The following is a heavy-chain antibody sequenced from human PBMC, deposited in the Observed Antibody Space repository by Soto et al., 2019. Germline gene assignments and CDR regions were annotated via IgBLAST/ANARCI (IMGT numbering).Heavy chain of an antibody. D-gene: IGHD4-17*01. CDR2: ISYSGST. J-gene: IGHJ4*02. CDR3: ARRDTVTTMFFDY. V-gene: IGHV4-31*03. Sequence: QVQLQESDPGLVKPSQTLSLTCTVSGGSISSGGYYWSWIRQHPGKGLEWIGYISYSGSTYYNPSLKSRVTISVDTSKNQCSLKLSSVTAADTAVYYCARRDTVTTMFFDYWGQGTLVTVSS. CDR1: GGSISSGGYY.